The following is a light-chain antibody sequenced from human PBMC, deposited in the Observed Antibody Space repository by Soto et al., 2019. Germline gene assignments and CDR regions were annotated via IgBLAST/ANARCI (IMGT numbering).Light chain of an antibody. CDR2: EVS. CDR1: SSDIGGYNY. J-gene: IGLJ3*02. V-gene: IGLV2-14*01. Sequence: QSALTQPASVSGSPGQSITISCTGTSSDIGGYNYVSWYQQHPGTAPKLMIYEVSNRPSGVSNRFSASKSGNTASLTISGLQAEDEADYYCSSYTSTDTLVFGGGTQLTVL. CDR3: SSYTSTDTLV.